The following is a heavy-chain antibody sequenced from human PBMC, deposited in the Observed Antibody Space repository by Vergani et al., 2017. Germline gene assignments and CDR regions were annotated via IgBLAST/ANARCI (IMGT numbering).Heavy chain of an antibody. V-gene: IGHV3-23*01. CDR2: ISGSGGST. D-gene: IGHD2-2*01. CDR1: GFTFSSYA. J-gene: IGHJ4*02. Sequence: EVQLLESGGGLVQPGGSLRLSCAASGFTFSSYAMSWVRQAPGKGLEWVSAISGSGGSTYYADSVKGRFTITRDNSKNTQYLKMNSLRAEDTAVYYCAKGGVPAAFTVDYWGQGTLVTVSS. CDR3: AKGGVPAAFTVDY.